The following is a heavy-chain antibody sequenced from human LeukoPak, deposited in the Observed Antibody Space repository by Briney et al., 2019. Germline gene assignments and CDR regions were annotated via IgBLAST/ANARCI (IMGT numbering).Heavy chain of an antibody. CDR3: ARESSIPAAGTVGNWFDP. D-gene: IGHD6-13*01. J-gene: IGHJ5*02. CDR2: INPNSGGT. V-gene: IGHV1-2*02. Sequence: GASVKASSKASGYTFTGHYILWVRQAPGQGLEWMGWINPNSGGTNYAQKFQGRVTMTRDTSISTAYMDLSGLTSDDTAVYYCARESSIPAAGTVGNWFDPWGQGTLVTVSS. CDR1: GYTFTGHY.